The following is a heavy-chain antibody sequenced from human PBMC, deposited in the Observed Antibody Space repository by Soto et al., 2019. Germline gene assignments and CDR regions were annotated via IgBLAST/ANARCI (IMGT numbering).Heavy chain of an antibody. CDR1: GYTFSGFY. J-gene: IGHJ4*02. Sequence: ASVKVSCKASGYTFSGFYMHWVRQAPGQGLEWMGWINPNSGGTKSAEKFQGRVTMTRDTSISTAYMELSRLTSDDTAVYYCASAAVTGTAGLDFWGQGNQVTVS. CDR3: ASAAVTGTAGLDF. CDR2: INPNSGGT. V-gene: IGHV1-2*02. D-gene: IGHD6-19*01.